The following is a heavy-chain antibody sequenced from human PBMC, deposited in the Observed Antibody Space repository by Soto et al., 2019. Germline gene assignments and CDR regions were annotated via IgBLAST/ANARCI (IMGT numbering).Heavy chain of an antibody. J-gene: IGHJ5*02. D-gene: IGHD2-15*01. CDR1: GGSISSSSYY. V-gene: IGHV4-39*01. Sequence: PSETLSLTCTVSGGSISSSSYYWGWIRQPPGKGLEWIGSIYYSGSTYYNPSLKSRVTISVDTSKNQFSLKLSSVTAADTAVYYCARQVVAYCSGGSCHYPNRPWFDPWGQGPLVT. CDR2: IYYSGST. CDR3: ARQVVAYCSGGSCHYPNRPWFDP.